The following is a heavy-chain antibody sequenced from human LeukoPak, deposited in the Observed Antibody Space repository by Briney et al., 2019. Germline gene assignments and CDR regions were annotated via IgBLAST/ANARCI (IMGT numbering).Heavy chain of an antibody. J-gene: IGHJ4*02. D-gene: IGHD6-19*01. V-gene: IGHV4-61*02. CDR3: ARGSSVGGTLFHHY. CDR1: GGSISSGHYY. CDR2: VDTSGKT. Sequence: SETLSLTCAVSGGSISSGHYYWTWIRQPAGKGLEWIGCVDTSGKTNYNPSVKSRVTMSLDTSKNQFSVNLTSVTAADTGCYYCARGSSVGGTLFHHYWGQGTLVSVSS.